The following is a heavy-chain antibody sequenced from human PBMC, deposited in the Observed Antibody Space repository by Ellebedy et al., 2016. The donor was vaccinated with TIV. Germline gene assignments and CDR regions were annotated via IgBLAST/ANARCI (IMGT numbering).Heavy chain of an antibody. CDR1: GFTFSSYS. V-gene: IGHV3-21*01. Sequence: PGGFLRLSCAASGFTFSSYSMNWVRQAPEKGLEWVSSISSSSSYIYYADSVKGRFTISRDNAKNSLYLQMDSLRADDTGVYYCARDSVYGDYYFDFWGQGTLVTVSS. CDR2: ISSSSSYI. CDR3: ARDSVYGDYYFDF. D-gene: IGHD4-17*01. J-gene: IGHJ4*02.